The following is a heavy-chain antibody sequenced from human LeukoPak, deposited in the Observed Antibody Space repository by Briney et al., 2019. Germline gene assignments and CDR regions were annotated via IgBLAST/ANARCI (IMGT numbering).Heavy chain of an antibody. CDR3: ARGVLRFLEWLGYYYYYMDV. CDR2: INHSGST. CDR1: GGSFSGYY. V-gene: IGHV4-34*01. J-gene: IGHJ6*03. Sequence: PSETLSLTCAVYGGSFSGYYWSWIRQPPGKGLEWIGEINHSGSTNYNPSLKSRVTISVDTPKNQFSLKLSSVTAADTAVYYCARGVLRFLEWLGYYYYYMDVWGKGTTVTVSS. D-gene: IGHD3-3*01.